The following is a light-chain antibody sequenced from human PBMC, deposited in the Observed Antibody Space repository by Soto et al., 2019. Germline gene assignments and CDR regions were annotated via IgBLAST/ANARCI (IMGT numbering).Light chain of an antibody. CDR3: QHYNTALET. CDR1: QGVDNY. Sequence: QMTQSPSSLSASIGDRVTITCRASQGVDNYLAWYQQRPGKVPRLLIYAASTLHSGVPSRFSGSRSGADFTLTISSLQPEDVATYYCQHYNTALETFGQGTRVEIK. J-gene: IGKJ1*01. CDR2: AAS. V-gene: IGKV1-27*01.